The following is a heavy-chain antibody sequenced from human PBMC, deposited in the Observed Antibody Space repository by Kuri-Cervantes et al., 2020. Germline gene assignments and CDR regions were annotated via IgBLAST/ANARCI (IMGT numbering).Heavy chain of an antibody. J-gene: IGHJ4*02. Sequence: SQTLSLTCAVYGGSFSGYYCSWIRQPPGKGLEWIGEINHSGSTNYNPSLKSRVTISVDTSKNQFSLKLSSVTAADTAVYYCARGPLVSGAPLKRKRFDYWGQGTLVTVSS. CDR3: ARGPLVSGAPLKRKRFDY. CDR1: GGSFSGYY. D-gene: IGHD4-17*01. CDR2: INHSGST. V-gene: IGHV4-34*01.